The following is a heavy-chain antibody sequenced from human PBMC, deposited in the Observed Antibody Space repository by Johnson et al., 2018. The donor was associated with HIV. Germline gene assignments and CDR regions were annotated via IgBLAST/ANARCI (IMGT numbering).Heavy chain of an antibody. Sequence: VQLVESGGGLVQPGGSLRLSCAASGFTFSSYWMTWVRQAPGKGLEWVSAISGIGGSTYYADSVKGRFTISRDNSKNTLYLQMSSLRTEDTAVYYCAKVHIPARWSAAFDIWGRGTLVTVSS. CDR3: AKVHIPARWSAAFDI. V-gene: IGHV3-23*04. CDR2: ISGIGGST. J-gene: IGHJ3*02. D-gene: IGHD6-6*01. CDR1: GFTFSSYW.